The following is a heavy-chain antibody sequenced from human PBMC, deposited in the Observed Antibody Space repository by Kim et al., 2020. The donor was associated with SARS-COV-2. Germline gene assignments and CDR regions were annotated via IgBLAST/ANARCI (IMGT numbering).Heavy chain of an antibody. Sequence: STNCNPSLRSRDPISVDTSKNPFSLKLSSVTAADTAVYYCARFYGSVSYYYFVYWGQGTLVTVSS. CDR3: ARFYGSVSYYYFVY. D-gene: IGHD3-10*01. V-gene: IGHV4-59*01. CDR2: ST. J-gene: IGHJ4*02.